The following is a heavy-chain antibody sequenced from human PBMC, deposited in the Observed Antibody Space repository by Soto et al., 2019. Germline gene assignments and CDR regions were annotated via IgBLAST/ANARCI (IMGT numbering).Heavy chain of an antibody. CDR3: ARCIQGDYYYGMDV. CDR2: INADYGNT. J-gene: IGHJ6*02. Sequence: ASVKVSCKASGYTFTSYGISWVRQAPGQGLEWMGWINADYGNTQYAQKFRGRVTMTTDTSTTTVYMELTNLRSDDTAVYYCARCIQGDYYYGMDVWGQGTTVTVSS. CDR1: GYTFTSYG. V-gene: IGHV1-18*01. D-gene: IGHD5-18*01.